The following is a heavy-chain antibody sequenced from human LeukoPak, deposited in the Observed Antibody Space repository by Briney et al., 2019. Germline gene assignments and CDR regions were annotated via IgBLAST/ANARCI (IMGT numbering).Heavy chain of an antibody. Sequence: PGGSLRLSCAASGFPLSSYAMSWVRQASGKGLEWVSATSSSDPGTYYADSVRGRFTISRDNAKNSLFLKTDTLRGDDTGIYYCARDPNVLGITPYYFDFWGQGTLVTVSS. CDR2: TSSSDPGT. J-gene: IGHJ4*02. V-gene: IGHV3-23*01. CDR1: GFPLSSYA. CDR3: ARDPNVLGITPYYFDF. D-gene: IGHD3-10*02.